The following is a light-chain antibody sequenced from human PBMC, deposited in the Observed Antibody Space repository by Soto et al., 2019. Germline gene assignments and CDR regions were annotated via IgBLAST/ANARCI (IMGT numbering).Light chain of an antibody. CDR2: GAS. CDR1: QSVSSN. V-gene: IGKV3-15*01. Sequence: IVLTQSPATLSVSPGERATLSCKASQSVSSNLAWYKQKPGQAPRLLSYGASTRATGIPARFSGSGSGTEFTLTISSLKSEDFAVYYCQQYNNWPRTFGQGTKVDIK. J-gene: IGKJ1*01. CDR3: QQYNNWPRT.